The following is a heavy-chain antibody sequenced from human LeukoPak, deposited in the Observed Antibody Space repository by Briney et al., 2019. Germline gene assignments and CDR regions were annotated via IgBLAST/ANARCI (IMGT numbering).Heavy chain of an antibody. CDR3: ARDRYGIAAAGTNSYSSGLAFGP. CDR1: GGSISSYY. Sequence: SETLSLTCTVAGGSISSYYWSWIRQPPGKGLEWIGYIYYSGSTNYNPSLKSRVTISVDTSKNQFSLKLSSVTAADTAVYYCARDRYGIAAAGTNSYSSGLAFGPWGQGTLVTVSS. CDR2: IYYSGST. D-gene: IGHD6-13*01. J-gene: IGHJ5*02. V-gene: IGHV4-59*01.